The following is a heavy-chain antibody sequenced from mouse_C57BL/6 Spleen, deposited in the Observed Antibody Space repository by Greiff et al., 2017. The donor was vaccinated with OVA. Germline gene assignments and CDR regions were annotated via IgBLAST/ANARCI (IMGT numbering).Heavy chain of an antibody. CDR1: GFTFSSYT. V-gene: IGHV5-9*01. CDR3: ARHYDYDDGYAMDY. J-gene: IGHJ4*01. CDR2: ISGGGGNT. Sequence: EVKLVESGGGLVKPGGSLKLSCAASGFTFSSYTMSWVRQTPEKRLEWVATISGGGGNTYYPDSVKGRFTISRDNAKNTLYLQMSSLRSEDTALYYCARHYDYDDGYAMDYWGQGTSVTVSS. D-gene: IGHD2-4*01.